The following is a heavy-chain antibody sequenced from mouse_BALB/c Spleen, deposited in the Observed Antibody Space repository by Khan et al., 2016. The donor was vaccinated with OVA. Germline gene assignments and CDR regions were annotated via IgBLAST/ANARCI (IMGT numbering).Heavy chain of an antibody. D-gene: IGHD2-1*01. J-gene: IGHJ1*01. CDR3: SRDGNYAHWYFDV. Sequence: ELVESGGGLVKPGGSLKLSCAASGFTFSSYTLSWVRQTPEMRLEWVATISSGATYTYYPDSVKGRFTISRDNAKNTLYLQMSSLKSEDTAMYYCSRDGNYAHWYFDVWGAGTTVTVSS. CDR1: GFTFSSYT. V-gene: IGHV5-6-4*01. CDR2: ISSGATYT.